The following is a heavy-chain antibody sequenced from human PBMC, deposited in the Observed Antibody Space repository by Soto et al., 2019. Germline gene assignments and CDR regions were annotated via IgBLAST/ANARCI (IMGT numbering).Heavy chain of an antibody. D-gene: IGHD1-26*01. CDR1: GFSLSTSGEA. J-gene: IGHJ4*02. CDR2: IYWSDER. CDR3: AHRKGGTFDY. V-gene: IGHV2-5*01. Sequence: QITLKESGPTLVKPTQTLTLACTFSGFSLSTSGEAVGWIRQPPGKALEWLALIYWSDERHSSPSLKSRLTITKDTSKNQVVLTMTNMDPVDTATYYCAHRKGGTFDYWGQGTLITVSS.